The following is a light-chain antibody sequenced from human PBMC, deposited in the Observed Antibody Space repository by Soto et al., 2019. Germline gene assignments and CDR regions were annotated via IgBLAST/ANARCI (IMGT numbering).Light chain of an antibody. CDR1: QSISSY. V-gene: IGKV1-39*01. Sequence: DIHMTQSPSSLCAYLLDGVTITCRASQSISSYLNWYQQKPGKAPKLLIYAASSLQSGVPSRFSGSGSGTEFTLTISSLQPDDFATYYCQHYSSYSEAFGQGTKVDIK. CDR3: QHYSSYSEA. J-gene: IGKJ1*01. CDR2: AAS.